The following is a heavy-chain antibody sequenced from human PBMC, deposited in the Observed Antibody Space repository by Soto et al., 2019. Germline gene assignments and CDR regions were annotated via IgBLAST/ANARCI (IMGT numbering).Heavy chain of an antibody. D-gene: IGHD2-15*01. Sequence: ETLSLTCTVSGGSISSYYWSWIRQPPGKGLEWIGYIYYSGSTNYNPSLKSRVTISVDTSKNQFSLKLSSVTAADTAVYYCARGRGYCSGGSCYPFDPWGQGTLVTVSS. CDR2: IYYSGST. CDR1: GGSISSYY. CDR3: ARGRGYCSGGSCYPFDP. J-gene: IGHJ5*02. V-gene: IGHV4-59*01.